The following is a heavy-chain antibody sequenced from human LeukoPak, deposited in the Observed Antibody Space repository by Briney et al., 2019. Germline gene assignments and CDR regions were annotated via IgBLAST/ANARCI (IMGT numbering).Heavy chain of an antibody. CDR2: INTDGTKT. Sequence: GGSLRLSCAASGFTFNNYWIHWVRQAPGKGLVWVSRINTDGTKTLYADSVKGRFTISRDNAKNTLYLQMDSLRAEDTAVYYCSRGQVADYCYYYMDVWGKGTTVTVSS. CDR3: SRGQVADYCYYYMDV. V-gene: IGHV3-74*01. J-gene: IGHJ6*03. CDR1: GFTFNNYW.